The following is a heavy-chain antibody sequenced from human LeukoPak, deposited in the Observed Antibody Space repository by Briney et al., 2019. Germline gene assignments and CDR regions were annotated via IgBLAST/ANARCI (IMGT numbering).Heavy chain of an antibody. J-gene: IGHJ4*02. CDR3: AKGYLYDSSGIEGPDY. V-gene: IGHV3-9*01. Sequence: GGSLRLSCAASGFTFDDYAMHWVRQAPGKGLEWVSGISWNSGSIGYADSVKGRFTISRDNAKNSLYLQMNSLRAEDTALYYCAKGYLYDSSGIEGPDYWGQGTLVTVSS. CDR1: GFTFDDYA. D-gene: IGHD3-22*01. CDR2: ISWNSGSI.